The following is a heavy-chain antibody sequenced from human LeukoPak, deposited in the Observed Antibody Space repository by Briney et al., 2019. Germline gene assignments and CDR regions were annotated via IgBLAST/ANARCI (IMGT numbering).Heavy chain of an antibody. CDR1: GFTFSNYA. J-gene: IGHJ6*03. V-gene: IGHV3-21*01. D-gene: IGHD3-10*01. Sequence: PGGSLRLSCAASGFTFSNYAMSWVRQAPGKGLEWVSSISSSSSYIYYADSVKGRFTISRDNAKNSLYLQMNSLRAEDTAVYYCARAGASSITMVRGVIIGDYYMDVWGKGTTVTVSS. CDR3: ARAGASSITMVRGVIIGDYYMDV. CDR2: ISSSSSYI.